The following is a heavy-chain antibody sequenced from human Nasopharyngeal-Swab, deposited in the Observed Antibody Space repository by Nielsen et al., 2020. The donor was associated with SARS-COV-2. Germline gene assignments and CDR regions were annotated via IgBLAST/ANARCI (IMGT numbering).Heavy chain of an antibody. CDR1: GGSISSSSYY. CDR2: IYYSGST. Sequence: SETLSLTCTVSGGSISSSSYYWGWIRQPPGKGLEWIGSIYYSGSTYYNPSLKSRVTISVDTSKNQFSLKLSSVTAADTAVYYCARAKGYDDSSGYYQYYFDYWGQGTLVTVSS. J-gene: IGHJ4*02. D-gene: IGHD3-22*01. CDR3: ARAKGYDDSSGYYQYYFDY. V-gene: IGHV4-39*01.